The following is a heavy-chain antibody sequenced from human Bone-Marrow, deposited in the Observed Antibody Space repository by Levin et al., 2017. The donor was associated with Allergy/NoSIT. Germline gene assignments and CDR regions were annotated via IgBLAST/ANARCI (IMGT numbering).Heavy chain of an antibody. D-gene: IGHD2-2*01. V-gene: IGHV1-58*01. CDR2: IVVGRGNT. J-gene: IGHJ4*02. Sequence: SVKVSCKASGLTFSNSAVQWVRQARGQRLEWIGWIVVGRGNTDYAQKFQERVTITRDMSTSTAYMELSSLRSEDTAVYYCATDRACSGTNCRPYNFDYWGQGTLVTVSS. CDR1: GLTFSNSA. CDR3: ATDRACSGTNCRPYNFDY.